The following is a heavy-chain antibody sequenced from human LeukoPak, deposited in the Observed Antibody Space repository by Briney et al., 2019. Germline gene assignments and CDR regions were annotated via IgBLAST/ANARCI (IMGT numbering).Heavy chain of an antibody. CDR1: GFTFSNYW. CDR3: AKSDWFDP. Sequence: GGSLRLSCATSGFTFSNYWMSWLRQAPGKGLVWVSRIKNDGSSASYAESVKSRFTISRDNARNTLYLQMNSLRVDDTAVYYCAKSDWFDPWGRGILVTVSS. V-gene: IGHV3-74*01. CDR2: IKNDGSSA. J-gene: IGHJ5*02.